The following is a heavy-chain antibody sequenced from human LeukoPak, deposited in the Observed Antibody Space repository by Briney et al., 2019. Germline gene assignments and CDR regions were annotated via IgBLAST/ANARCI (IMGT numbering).Heavy chain of an antibody. V-gene: IGHV3-9*01. CDR3: ARGQGRKYYDSSGYSTWGDAFDI. CDR1: GFTFDDYA. CDR2: ISWNSGSI. Sequence: GRSLRLSCAASGFTFDDYAMHWVRQAPGKGLEWVSGISWNSGSIGYADSVKGRFTISRDNAKNSLYLQMNSLRAEDTAVYYCARGQGRKYYDSSGYSTWGDAFDIWGQGTMVTVSS. D-gene: IGHD3-22*01. J-gene: IGHJ3*02.